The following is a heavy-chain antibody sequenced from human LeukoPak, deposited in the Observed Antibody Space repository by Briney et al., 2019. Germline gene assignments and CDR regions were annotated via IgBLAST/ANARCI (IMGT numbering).Heavy chain of an antibody. D-gene: IGHD6-19*01. CDR2: IYYSGNA. CDR1: PDSISSANLF. J-gene: IGHJ4*02. CDR3: AREAVALDH. Sequence: SETLSLTCTVSPDSISSANLFWGWIRQPPGKGLEWIGSIYYSGNAYYSPSLKSRVTISIDTSKNHFSLKLSSVTPADTAIYFCAREAVALDHWGQGILVTVSS. V-gene: IGHV4-39*07.